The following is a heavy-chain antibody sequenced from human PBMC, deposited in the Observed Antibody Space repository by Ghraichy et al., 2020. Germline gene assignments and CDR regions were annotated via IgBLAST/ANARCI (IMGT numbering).Heavy chain of an antibody. CDR1: GGSFSSYY. J-gene: IGHJ3*01. CDR2: IYYSGGT. Sequence: GSLRLTCTVSGGSFSSYYWSWIRQPPGKGLEWIGCIYYSGGTNFNPSLKSRVTISVDTSKNQFSLKLSSVTAADTAVYYCARNGGYYDSSGYLGVWGQGTMVTVSS. V-gene: IGHV4-59*01. D-gene: IGHD3-22*01. CDR3: ARNGGYYDSSGYLGV.